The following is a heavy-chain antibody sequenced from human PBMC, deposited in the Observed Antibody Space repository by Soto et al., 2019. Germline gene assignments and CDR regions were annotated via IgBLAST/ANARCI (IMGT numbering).Heavy chain of an antibody. CDR1: GFSVSDNY. V-gene: IGHV3-66*01. Sequence: EVQLVESGGGLVQPGGSLRLSCAASGFSVSDNYMSWVRQAPGKGLEWISVIYSSGDTYYADSVKGRLTISRDNSRNTXXXXXXXXXXXXXXXXXXXRDPGYGRGVSFDPWGQGIPVTVSS. J-gene: IGHJ5*02. CDR3: XRDPGYGRGVSFDP. CDR2: IYSSGDT. D-gene: IGHD2-8*01.